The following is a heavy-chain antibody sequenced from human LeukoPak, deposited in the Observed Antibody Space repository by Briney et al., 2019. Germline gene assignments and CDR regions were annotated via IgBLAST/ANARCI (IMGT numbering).Heavy chain of an antibody. CDR3: ARLYGSESNYLDY. V-gene: IGHV4-31*03. D-gene: IGHD3-10*01. CDR2: IYYSGST. CDR1: AGSIRSDNYY. J-gene: IGHJ4*02. Sequence: PSETLSLTCSVSAGSIRSDNYYWSWIRQFPGKGLEWIGYIYYSGSTYYNPSLKSRVTISLDTSKSHFSLNLNSVTAADTAIYCCARLYGSESNYLDYWGQGTLVTVSS.